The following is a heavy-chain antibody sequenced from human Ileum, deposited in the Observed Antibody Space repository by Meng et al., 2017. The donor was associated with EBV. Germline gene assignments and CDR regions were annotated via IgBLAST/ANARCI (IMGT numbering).Heavy chain of an antibody. J-gene: IGHJ5*02. V-gene: IGHV1-18*01. Sequence: QVRVGQCGDEVKRPGASVKVSRTASGYSFTIYGLSWGRPAPEQGLEWMGWISAYNGNTNYAQKLQGRVTMTTDTSTSTAYMELRSLRSDDTAVYYCAREYPGQFDPWGQGTLVTVSS. CDR1: GYSFTIYG. CDR3: AREYPGQFDP. CDR2: ISAYNGNT.